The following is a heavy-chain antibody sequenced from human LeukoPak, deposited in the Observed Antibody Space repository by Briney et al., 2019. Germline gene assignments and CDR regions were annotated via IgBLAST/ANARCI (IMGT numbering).Heavy chain of an antibody. D-gene: IGHD6-19*01. CDR2: ITSTGRYI. CDR1: GFTFSSYS. V-gene: IGHV3-21*04. CDR3: ARDPEDSSGWYPLFDY. J-gene: IGHJ4*02. Sequence: GGSLRLSYAASGFTFSSYSMNWVRQAPGKGLEWVSSITSTGRYIFYADSLKGRFTIPRDNAKNSLYLQMNSLRAEDTAVYYCARDPEDSSGWYPLFDYWGQGTLVTVSS.